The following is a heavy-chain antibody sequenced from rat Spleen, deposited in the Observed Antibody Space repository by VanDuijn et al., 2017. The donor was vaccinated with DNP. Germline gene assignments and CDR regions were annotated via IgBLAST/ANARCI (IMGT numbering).Heavy chain of an antibody. CDR2: ISYDGGST. Sequence: EVQLVESGGGLVQPGRSLKLSCAASGFTFSDYYMAWVRQAPTKGLEWVAYISYDGGSTNYGDSVKGRFTISRDSAKSTLYLQMNSLRAEDMATYYCATHKGSSSFYGMDAWGQGTSVTVSS. D-gene: IGHD1-2*01. CDR3: ATHKGSSSFYGMDA. V-gene: IGHV5-22*01. J-gene: IGHJ4*01. CDR1: GFTFSDYY.